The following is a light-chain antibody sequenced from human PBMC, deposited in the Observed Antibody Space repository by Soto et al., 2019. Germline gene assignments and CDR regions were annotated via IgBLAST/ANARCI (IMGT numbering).Light chain of an antibody. V-gene: IGKV3-15*01. J-gene: IGKJ2*01. CDR1: QNVSSN. CDR2: GAS. Sequence: EIVMTQSPATLSVSPGERSTLSCRASQNVSSNLAWYQQKPGQAPRLLIYGASTRATGIPARFSGSESGTEFTLSISSLQSEDFAVYYCQQYNNGPPYTFGQGTKLELK. CDR3: QQYNNGPPYT.